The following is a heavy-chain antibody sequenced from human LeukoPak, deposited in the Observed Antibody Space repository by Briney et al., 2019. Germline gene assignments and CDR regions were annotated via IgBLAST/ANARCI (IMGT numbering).Heavy chain of an antibody. J-gene: IGHJ4*02. Sequence: GGSLRLSCAASGFTFSSYAMSWVRQAPGKGLEWVSAISGSGGSTYYADSVKGRFTISRDNSKNTLYLQMNSLRAEDTAVYYCARYSSGWYDYYFDYWGQGTLVTVSS. CDR2: ISGSGGST. V-gene: IGHV3-23*01. CDR3: ARYSSGWYDYYFDY. D-gene: IGHD6-19*01. CDR1: GFTFSSYA.